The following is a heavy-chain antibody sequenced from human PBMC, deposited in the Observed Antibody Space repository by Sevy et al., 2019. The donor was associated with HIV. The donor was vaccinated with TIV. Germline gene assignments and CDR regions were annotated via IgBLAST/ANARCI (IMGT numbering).Heavy chain of an antibody. CDR1: GFTFSSYA. CDR3: AKDRYGDRHFDY. V-gene: IGHV3-23*01. Sequence: GGSLRISCAASGFTFSSYAMSWVRQAPGKGLEWVSAISGSGGSTYYADSVKGRFTISRDNSKNTLYLQMNSLRAEDTAVYYCAKDRYGDRHFDYRGQGTLVTVSS. CDR2: ISGSGGST. D-gene: IGHD4-17*01. J-gene: IGHJ4*02.